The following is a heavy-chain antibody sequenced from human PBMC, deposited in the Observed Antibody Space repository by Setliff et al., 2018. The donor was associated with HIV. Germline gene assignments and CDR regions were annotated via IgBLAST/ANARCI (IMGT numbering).Heavy chain of an antibody. CDR2: IIPYFGTT. CDR3: ARARSITLIQCLDP. V-gene: IGHV1-69*13. Sequence: ASVKVSCKASGDTFNNYAINWVRQAPGQGLEWVGGIIPYFGTTEYEQKFQGRVTITADESKSTAYLELSSLRSDDTAVYYCARARSITLIQCLDPWGQGTQVTVSS. J-gene: IGHJ5*02. D-gene: IGHD3-22*01. CDR1: GDTFNNYA.